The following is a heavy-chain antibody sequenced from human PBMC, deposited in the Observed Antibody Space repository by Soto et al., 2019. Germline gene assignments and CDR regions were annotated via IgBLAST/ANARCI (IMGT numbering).Heavy chain of an antibody. V-gene: IGHV3-30-3*01. CDR3: ARGGGPKAVAGTGWFDP. D-gene: IGHD6-19*01. CDR1: GFTFSSYA. CDR2: ISYDGSNK. J-gene: IGHJ5*02. Sequence: PGGSLRLSCAASGFTFSSYAMHWVRQAPGKGLEWVAVISYDGSNKYYADSVKGRFTISRDNSKNTLYLQMNSLRAEDTAVYYYARGGGPKAVAGTGWFDPWGQGTLVTVSS.